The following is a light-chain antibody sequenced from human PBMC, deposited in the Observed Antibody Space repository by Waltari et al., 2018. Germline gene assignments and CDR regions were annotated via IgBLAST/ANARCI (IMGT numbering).Light chain of an antibody. J-gene: IGKJ1*01. Sequence: DVVRTQSPPSPPVTLGRPAAIPCRSSQSLIHSDGTTYLNWFQQRPGQSPRRLIYKVSKRESGVPDRFSGRGSGTDVTLKISRVEAEDVGFYYCMQSTQWPRTFGQGTKVEIK. CDR2: KVS. CDR3: MQSTQWPRT. CDR1: QSLIHSDGTTY. V-gene: IGKV2-30*02.